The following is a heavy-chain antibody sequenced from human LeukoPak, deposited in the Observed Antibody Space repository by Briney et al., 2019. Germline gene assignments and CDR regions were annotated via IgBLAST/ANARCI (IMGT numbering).Heavy chain of an antibody. D-gene: IGHD6-19*01. CDR2: IYYSGST. V-gene: IGHV4-39*01. Sequence: SETLSLTCTVSGGSISSSSYYWGWIRQPPGKGLEWIGSIYYSGSTYYNPSLKSRVTISVDTSKNQFSLKLSSVTAADTAVYYCARIAVAGTGTPYDYWGQGTLVTVSS. CDR3: ARIAVAGTGTPYDY. CDR1: GGSISSSSYY. J-gene: IGHJ4*02.